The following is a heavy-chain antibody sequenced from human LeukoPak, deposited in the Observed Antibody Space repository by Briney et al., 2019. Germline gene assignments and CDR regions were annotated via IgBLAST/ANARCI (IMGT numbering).Heavy chain of an antibody. J-gene: IGHJ4*02. CDR3: ARGQLTTGVDY. V-gene: IGHV4-59*01. Sequence: SETLSLTCTVSGGFISTYYWSWIRQPPGKGLEWIGFISYSGSTYHNPSLKSRVTISVDTSKNQFSLKLSSVTAADTAVYYCARGQLTTGVDYWGQGTLVTVSS. D-gene: IGHD4-17*01. CDR1: GGFISTYY. CDR2: ISYSGST.